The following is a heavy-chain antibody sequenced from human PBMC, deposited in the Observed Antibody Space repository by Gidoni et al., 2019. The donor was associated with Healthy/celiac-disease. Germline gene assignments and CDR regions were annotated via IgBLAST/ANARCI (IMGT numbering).Heavy chain of an antibody. J-gene: IGHJ3*02. CDR2: IYYRGST. CDR1: GGSISSSSYY. V-gene: IGHV4-39*01. D-gene: IGHD3-9*01. CDR3: ARIRYFDWLPWDAFDI. Sequence: QLQLQESGPGLVKPSETLSLTCTVSGGSISSSSYYWGWIRQPPGKGLEWIGSIYYRGSTYYNPSLKSRVTISVDTSKNQFSLKLSSVTAADTAVYYCARIRYFDWLPWDAFDIWGQGTMVTVSS.